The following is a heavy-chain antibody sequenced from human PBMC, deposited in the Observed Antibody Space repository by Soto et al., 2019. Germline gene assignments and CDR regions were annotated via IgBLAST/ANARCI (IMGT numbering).Heavy chain of an antibody. Sequence: PSETLSLTCTVSGGSISSSSYYWGWIRQPPGKGLEWIGSIYYSGSTYYNPSLKSRVTISVDTSKNQFSLKLSSVTAADTAVYYCARHPGYSYGYFLGPWFDPWGQGTLVTVSS. V-gene: IGHV4-39*01. CDR3: ARHPGYSYGYFLGPWFDP. D-gene: IGHD5-18*01. CDR1: GGSISSSSYY. J-gene: IGHJ5*02. CDR2: IYYSGST.